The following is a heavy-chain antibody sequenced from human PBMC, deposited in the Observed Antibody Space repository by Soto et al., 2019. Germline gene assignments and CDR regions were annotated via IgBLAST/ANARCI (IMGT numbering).Heavy chain of an antibody. J-gene: IGHJ6*03. V-gene: IGHV3-48*01. CDR3: ARDLSWGSNWYYYMDV. CDR1: GFILSDCA. Sequence: GGSLILSCATSGFILSDCAMNWVRQAPGKGLEWVSYISSSSSVIDYADSVKGRFTVSRDNARNSLYLQMNSLRAEDTAVYYCARDLSWGSNWYYYMDVWGKGTTVTVSS. D-gene: IGHD7-27*01. CDR2: ISSSSSVI.